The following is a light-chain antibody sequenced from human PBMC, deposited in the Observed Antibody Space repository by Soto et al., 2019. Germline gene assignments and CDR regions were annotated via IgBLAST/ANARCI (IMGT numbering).Light chain of an antibody. V-gene: IGLV2-14*03. J-gene: IGLJ3*02. Sequence: QSALTQPASVSGSPGQSITISCTGTSSDVGDYNYVSWYQQHPGKAPKLMIYEVSNRPSGVSYRFSGSKSGNTASLTISRLQAEDEDDYYCSSYTSISTWVFGGGTKLTVL. CDR3: SSYTSISTWV. CDR2: EVS. CDR1: SSDVGDYNY.